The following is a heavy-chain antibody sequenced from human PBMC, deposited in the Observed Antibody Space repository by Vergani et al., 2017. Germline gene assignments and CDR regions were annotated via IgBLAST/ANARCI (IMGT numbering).Heavy chain of an antibody. D-gene: IGHD6-6*01. J-gene: IGHJ4*02. CDR2: IYTSEST. CDR3: AREYSSSVGFLAY. CDR1: GGSITSGSFY. V-gene: IGHV4-61*02. Sequence: QVQLHESGPGLVKPSQTLSLTCTVSGGSITSGSFYWSWIRQPAGKGLEWIGRIYTSESTNYNTSLKSRVTMSVDTSKNQFSLKLSSVTAADTAVYYCAREYSSSVGFLAYGGQGTLVTVSS.